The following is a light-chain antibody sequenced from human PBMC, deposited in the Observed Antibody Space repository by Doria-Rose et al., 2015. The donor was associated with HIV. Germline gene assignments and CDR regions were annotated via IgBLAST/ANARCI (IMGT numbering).Light chain of an antibody. CDR3: HQYASSRT. Sequence: TQSPGTLSLSPGARATLSCRASPSVSANYLAWYQQRPGQSTRLLIYGASSRATDIPDRFSGSGSGTDFTLTISRLEPEDFAVYYCHQYASSRTFGQGTKVEIK. CDR2: GAS. V-gene: IGKV3-20*01. CDR1: PSVSANY. J-gene: IGKJ1*01.